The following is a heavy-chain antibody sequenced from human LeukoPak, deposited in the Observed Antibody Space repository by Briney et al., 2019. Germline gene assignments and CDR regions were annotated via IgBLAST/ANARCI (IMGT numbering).Heavy chain of an antibody. V-gene: IGHV4-34*01. CDR2: INHSGST. Sequence: NPSETLSLTCAVYGGSFSGYYWSWIRQPPGKGLEWIGEINHSGSTNYNPSLKSRVTISVDTSKNQFSLKLSSVTAADTAVYYCARGRSSSWYERSTFDYWGQGTLVTVSS. CDR3: ARGRSSSWYERSTFDY. J-gene: IGHJ4*02. CDR1: GGSFSGYY. D-gene: IGHD6-13*01.